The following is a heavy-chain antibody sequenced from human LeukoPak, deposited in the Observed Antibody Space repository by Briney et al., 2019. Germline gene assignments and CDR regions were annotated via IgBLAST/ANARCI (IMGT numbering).Heavy chain of an antibody. CDR1: GFTFSSYS. Sequence: GGSVRLSCAASGFTFSSYSMNWVRQAPGKGLEWVSSISSSSSYIYYADSVKGRFTISRDNAKNSLYLQMNSLRAEDTAVYYCASSTTGYCSSTSCYRHYYYYYMDVWGKGTTVTVSS. V-gene: IGHV3-21*01. CDR3: ASSTTGYCSSTSCYRHYYYYYMDV. D-gene: IGHD2-2*01. CDR2: ISSSSSYI. J-gene: IGHJ6*03.